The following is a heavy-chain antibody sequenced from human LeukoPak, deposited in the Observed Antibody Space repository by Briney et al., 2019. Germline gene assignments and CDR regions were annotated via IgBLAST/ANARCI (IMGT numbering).Heavy chain of an antibody. CDR3: ATEGKIVRGLYTDY. V-gene: IGHV1-69*06. J-gene: IGHJ4*02. CDR2: IIPIFGTA. D-gene: IGHD3-10*02. Sequence: SVKVSCKASGGTFSSYAISWVRQAPGQGLEWMGRIIPIFGTANYAQKFRGRVTITADKSTSTAYMELSSLRSEDTAVYYCATEGKIVRGLYTDYWGREPWSPSPQ. CDR1: GGTFSSYA.